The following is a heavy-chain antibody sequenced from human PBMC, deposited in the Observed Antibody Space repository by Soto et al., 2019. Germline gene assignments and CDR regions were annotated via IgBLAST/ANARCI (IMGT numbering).Heavy chain of an antibody. CDR1: GGTFNGYS. Sequence: QVQLVQSGAVVKKPGSSVEVSCKASGGTFNGYSISWVRQAPGQGLEWMGGTVPVFDTSKYAPRFQGRVTITADKSTSTAYMELSSVRSEDTAIYFCARGVSNSGAYYTGPSAYELWGQGTLVIVSS. J-gene: IGHJ3*01. V-gene: IGHV1-69*06. CDR3: ARGVSNSGAYYTGPSAYEL. D-gene: IGHD3-10*01. CDR2: TVPVFDTS.